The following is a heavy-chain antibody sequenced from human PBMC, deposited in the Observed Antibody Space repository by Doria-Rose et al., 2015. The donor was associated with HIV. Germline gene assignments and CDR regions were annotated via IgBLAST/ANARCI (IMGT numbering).Heavy chain of an antibody. J-gene: IGHJ4*02. CDR2: INHSGSP. CDR1: GGSFSGYY. V-gene: IGHV4-34*01. Sequence: LSLTCAVYGGSFSGYYWNWIRQPPGKGLEWIGEINHSGSPNYNPSLKSRVTMSVDTSRKQFSLKLNSVTATDTAVYYCARAGPEYYFDSWGQGTLVTVS. CDR3: ARAGPEYYFDS.